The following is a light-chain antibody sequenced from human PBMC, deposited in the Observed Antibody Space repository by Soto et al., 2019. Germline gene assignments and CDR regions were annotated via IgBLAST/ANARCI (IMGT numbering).Light chain of an antibody. J-gene: IGKJ5*01. CDR1: QSISSSF. V-gene: IGKV3-20*01. CDR3: QLYDYPPIT. Sequence: SPGTLSLKTRKRASLSCGASQSISSSFLAWYQQKPGQAPRLLIYGASSRATGIPDRFSGTGSETDFTLTISRLEAEDCVGYCSQLYDYPPITFGHGTRPDIK. CDR2: GAS.